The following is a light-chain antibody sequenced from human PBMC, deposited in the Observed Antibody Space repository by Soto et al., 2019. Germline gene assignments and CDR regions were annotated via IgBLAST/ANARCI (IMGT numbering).Light chain of an antibody. Sequence: DIVMTQSPATLSVSPGERATLSCRASQNIRSDLAWYQQKPGQAPRLLMYGASIRATGIHARFSGSGSGTDFTLTISSLQSEDLAIYYCQQYINWTFGQGTKMEIK. J-gene: IGKJ1*01. CDR1: QNIRSD. V-gene: IGKV3-15*01. CDR2: GAS. CDR3: QQYINWT.